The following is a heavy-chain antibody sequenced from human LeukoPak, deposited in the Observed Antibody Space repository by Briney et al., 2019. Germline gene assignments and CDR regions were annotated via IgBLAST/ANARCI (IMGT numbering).Heavy chain of an antibody. V-gene: IGHV3-30*02. CDR1: GCTFSSYV. CDR3: AKDLPLGQQPNWLVP. D-gene: IGHD3-16*01. Sequence: GGSLRLSCVASGCTFSSYVMHWVRQARGKGREWVALIRYEGSNKYYADSVKVRFTLSRDNSKNTLYLQMNSLRAEDPAVYYCAKDLPLGQQPNWLVPWGQGTLVTVSS. CDR2: IRYEGSNK. J-gene: IGHJ5*02.